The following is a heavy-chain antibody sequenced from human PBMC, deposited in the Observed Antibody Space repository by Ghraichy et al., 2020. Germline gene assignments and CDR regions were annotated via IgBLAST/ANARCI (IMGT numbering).Heavy chain of an antibody. CDR3: ARGSPLESTSIVVVPAARYNWFDP. CDR2: INHSGST. V-gene: IGHV4-34*01. CDR1: GGSFSGYY. J-gene: IGHJ5*02. Sequence: SETLSLTCAVCGGSFSGYYWSWIRQPPGKGLEWIGEINHSGSTNYNPSLKSRVTISVDTSKNQFSLKLSSVTAADTAVYYCARGSPLESTSIVVVPAARYNWFDPWGQGTLVTVSS. D-gene: IGHD2-2*01.